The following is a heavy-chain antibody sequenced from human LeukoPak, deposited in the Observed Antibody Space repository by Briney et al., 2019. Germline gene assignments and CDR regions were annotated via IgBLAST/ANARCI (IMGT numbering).Heavy chain of an antibody. CDR1: GFTFDDYA. V-gene: IGHV3-9*01. J-gene: IGHJ6*02. CDR3: AKGIAAAGPYYYYGMDV. CDR2: INCSSGNI. Sequence: GRSLRLSCAASGFTFDDYAMHWVRQAPGKGLEWVSGINCSSGNICYADSVRGRFTISRDNAKNSLYLQMNSLSPEDTALYYCAKGIAAAGPYYYYGMDVWGQGTTVTVSS. D-gene: IGHD6-13*01.